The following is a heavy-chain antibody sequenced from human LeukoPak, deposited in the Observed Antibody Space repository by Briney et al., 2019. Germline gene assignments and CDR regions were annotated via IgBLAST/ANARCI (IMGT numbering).Heavy chain of an antibody. V-gene: IGHV3-21*01. Sequence: GGSLRLSCAASGFTFSSYSMNWVRQAPGKGLEWVSSISSSSSYIYYADSVKGRFTISRDNAKNSLYLQMNSLRAEDTAVYYCARQAYYYDSSGYYSMGFDYWGQGTLVTVSS. CDR3: ARQAYYYDSSGYYSMGFDY. CDR2: ISSSSSYI. D-gene: IGHD3-22*01. CDR1: GFTFSSYS. J-gene: IGHJ4*02.